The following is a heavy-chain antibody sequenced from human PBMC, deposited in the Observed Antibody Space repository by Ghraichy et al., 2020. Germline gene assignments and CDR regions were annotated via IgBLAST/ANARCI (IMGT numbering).Heavy chain of an antibody. D-gene: IGHD6-13*01. CDR3: ATQSQGVAAGDY. V-gene: IGHV1-69*02. Sequence: SVKVSCKASGGTFSSYTISWVRQAPGQGLEWMGRIIPILGIANYAQKFQGRVTITADKSTSTAYMELSSLRSEDTAVYYCATQSQGVAAGDYWGQGTLVTVSS. CDR1: GGTFSSYT. J-gene: IGHJ4*02. CDR2: IIPILGIA.